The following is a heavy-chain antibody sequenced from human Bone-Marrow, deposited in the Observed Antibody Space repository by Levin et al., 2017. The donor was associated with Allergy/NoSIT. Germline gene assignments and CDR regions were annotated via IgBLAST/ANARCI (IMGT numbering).Heavy chain of an antibody. V-gene: IGHV1-2*06. J-gene: IGHJ6*03. CDR3: ARDRIAFWTPLRYYYMDV. D-gene: IGHD3/OR15-3a*01. Sequence: ASVKVSCKASGYIFNEYWMHWVRQVPGQGLEWMGRINPNNGATNYAQKFQGRVTMTTDKSISTVYMELSRLRSDDTAVYYCARDRIAFWTPLRYYYMDVWGKGTTVTVS. CDR2: INPNNGAT. CDR1: GYIFNEYW.